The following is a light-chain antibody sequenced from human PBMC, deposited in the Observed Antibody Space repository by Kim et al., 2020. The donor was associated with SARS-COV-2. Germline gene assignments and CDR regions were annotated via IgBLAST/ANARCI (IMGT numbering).Light chain of an antibody. J-gene: IGKJ1*01. CDR2: GAS. CDR3: QQYGSSPRT. CDR1: QSVSSSY. Sequence: PGERATLSCRGSQSVSSSYLAWYQQKPGQAPRLLIYGASSRATGIPDRFSGSGSGTDFTLTISRLEPEDFAVYYCQQYGSSPRTFGQGTKVDIK. V-gene: IGKV3-20*01.